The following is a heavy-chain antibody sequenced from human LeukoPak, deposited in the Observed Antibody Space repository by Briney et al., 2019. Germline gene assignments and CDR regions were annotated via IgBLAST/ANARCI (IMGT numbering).Heavy chain of an antibody. D-gene: IGHD3-3*01. Sequence: PGGSLRLSCAASGFTFSSYSMNWVRQAPGKGLEWVSSISSSSSYIYYADSVKGRFTISRDNAKNSLYLQMNSLRAEDTAVYYCARGFHYDFWSGYYPLDFDYWGQGTLVTVSS. CDR3: ARGFHYDFWSGYYPLDFDY. CDR1: GFTFSSYS. J-gene: IGHJ4*02. V-gene: IGHV3-21*01. CDR2: ISSSSSYI.